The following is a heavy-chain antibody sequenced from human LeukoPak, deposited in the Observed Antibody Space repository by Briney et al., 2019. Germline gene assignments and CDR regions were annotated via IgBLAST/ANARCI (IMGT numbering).Heavy chain of an antibody. J-gene: IGHJ4*02. V-gene: IGHV4-34*01. CDR3: VRQHLPEYYFDY. Sequence: SETLSLTCAVYSGSFSGDYWSWIRQPPGRGLEWIGEVNHSGSTNYNPSQKSRVTISVDTSENQFSLKLTSVTAADTAVYYCVRQHLPEYYFDYWGQGTLVTVSS. D-gene: IGHD6-13*01. CDR2: VNHSGST. CDR1: SGSFSGDY.